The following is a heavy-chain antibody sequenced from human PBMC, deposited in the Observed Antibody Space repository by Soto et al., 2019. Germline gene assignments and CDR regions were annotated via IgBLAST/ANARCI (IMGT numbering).Heavy chain of an antibody. V-gene: IGHV3-23*01. D-gene: IGHD2-8*01. CDR3: VSWVSAHFDY. Sequence: PGGSLRLSCAASGFTFDSPYSHGMSWVRQSPGKGPEWVSTISSNGANRHYAESVKGRFTISKDASRNTVHLRMNSLRAEDTATYFCVSWVSAHFDYWDHGTPVTVSS. J-gene: IGHJ4*01. CDR2: ISSNGANR. CDR1: GFTFDSPYSHG.